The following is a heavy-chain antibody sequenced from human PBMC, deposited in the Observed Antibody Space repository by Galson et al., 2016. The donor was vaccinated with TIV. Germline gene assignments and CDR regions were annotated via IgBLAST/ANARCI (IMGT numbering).Heavy chain of an antibody. V-gene: IGHV3-33*01. D-gene: IGHD3-22*01. Sequence: SLRLSCAASGFTFNTYGMHWVRQAPGKGLEWAAVIRYDGTNKYYADSVKGRFTISRDNSKNTVYLQMNSLRAEDTAVYYCARPGLLQNYDGSDYYYDYYWYGLDVWGQGTTVTVSS. J-gene: IGHJ6*02. CDR1: GFTFNTYG. CDR2: IRYDGTNK. CDR3: ARPGLLQNYDGSDYYYDYYWYGLDV.